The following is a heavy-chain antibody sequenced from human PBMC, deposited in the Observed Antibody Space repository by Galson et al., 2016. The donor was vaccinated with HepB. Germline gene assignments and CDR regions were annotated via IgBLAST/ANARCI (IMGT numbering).Heavy chain of an antibody. CDR1: GFSFSRYW. CDR3: ARENFWKLDH. V-gene: IGHV3-7*03. Sequence: LRLSCAASGFSFSRYWMAWVRQAPGKGLEWVGNIRADGTANDYVGSVKGRFTMSRDNAQKSLFLQMTSLRAEDTAVYYCARENFWKLDHWGRGTPVPVSS. D-gene: IGHD3-3*01. J-gene: IGHJ5*02. CDR2: IRADGTAN.